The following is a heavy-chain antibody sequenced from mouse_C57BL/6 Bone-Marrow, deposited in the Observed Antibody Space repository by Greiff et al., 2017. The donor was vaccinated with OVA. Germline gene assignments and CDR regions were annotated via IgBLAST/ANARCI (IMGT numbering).Heavy chain of an antibody. D-gene: IGHD2-4*01. J-gene: IGHJ3*01. CDR1: GFTFSSYG. CDR3: ARRDYVPFAY. Sequence: EVMLVESGGDLVKPGGSLKLSCAASGFTFSSYGMSWVRQTPDKRLEWVATISSGGSYTYYPDSVKGRFTISRDNAKNTLYLQMSSLKSEDTAMYYCARRDYVPFAYWGQGTLVTVSA. V-gene: IGHV5-6*02. CDR2: ISSGGSYT.